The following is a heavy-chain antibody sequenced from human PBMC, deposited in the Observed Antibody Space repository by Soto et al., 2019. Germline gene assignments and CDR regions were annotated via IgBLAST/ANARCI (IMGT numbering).Heavy chain of an antibody. V-gene: IGHV4-39*07. CDR1: GGSISSGGYY. CDR2: INHSGST. J-gene: IGHJ6*02. CDR3: ARGQGSSHYYGMDV. Sequence: PSETLSLTCTVSGGSISSGGYYWSWIRQPPGKGLEWIGEINHSGSTNYNPSLKSRVTISVDTSKNQFSLKLSSVTAADTAVYYCARGQGSSHYYGMDVWGQGTTVTVSS.